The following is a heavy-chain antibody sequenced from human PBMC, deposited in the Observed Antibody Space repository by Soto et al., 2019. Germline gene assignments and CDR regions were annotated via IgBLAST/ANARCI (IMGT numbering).Heavy chain of an antibody. Sequence: QITLKESGPTVVKPTQTLTLTCTFSGFSLSTSGVAVGWIRQSPGKALEWLALIYWDDDTRYSPSLRSRLTITKDTSKNQVVLKMTNMDPVDTATYYCAKYDFWSGYDGLDVWGQGTTVIVSS. CDR1: GFSLSTSGVA. D-gene: IGHD3-3*01. V-gene: IGHV2-5*02. CDR2: IYWDDDT. J-gene: IGHJ6*02. CDR3: AKYDFWSGYDGLDV.